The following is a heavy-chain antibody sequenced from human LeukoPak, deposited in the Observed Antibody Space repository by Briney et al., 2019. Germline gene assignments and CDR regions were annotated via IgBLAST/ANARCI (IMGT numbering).Heavy chain of an antibody. J-gene: IGHJ4*02. CDR1: GGSISTYY. CDR2: IYYSGST. V-gene: IGHV4-59*08. D-gene: IGHD6-19*01. CDR3: ARHRRISSGWYEGVDY. Sequence: SESLSLTCTVSGGSISTYYWSWIRQPPGKGLEWIGYIYYSGSTNYNPSLNSRVTISIDTSKNQFSLKLSSVTAADTAVYYCARHRRISSGWYEGVDYWGQASLVTVSS.